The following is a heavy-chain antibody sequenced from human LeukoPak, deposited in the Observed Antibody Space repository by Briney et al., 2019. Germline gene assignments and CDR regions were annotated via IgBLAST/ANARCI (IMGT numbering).Heavy chain of an antibody. J-gene: IGHJ3*02. CDR1: GFTFSTYE. Sequence: GGSLRLSCAASGFTFSTYEMNWVRQAPGKGLEWVSYISSSGTTIYYADSVKGRFTISRDNAKNSLYLQMNSLRAEDTAVYYCARESGFRGDAFDIWGQGTMVTVSS. D-gene: IGHD3-10*01. CDR3: ARESGFRGDAFDI. CDR2: ISSSGTTI. V-gene: IGHV3-48*03.